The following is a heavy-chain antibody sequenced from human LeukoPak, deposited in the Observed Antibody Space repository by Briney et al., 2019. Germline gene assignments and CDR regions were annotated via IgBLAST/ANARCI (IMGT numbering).Heavy chain of an antibody. J-gene: IGHJ5*02. D-gene: IGHD3-10*01. Sequence: GESLKISCKGAGYSFTNSWIGWVRQMPGKGLEWMGIIYPGDSDTRYSPSFQGQVTISADKSISTAYLQWSSLKASDTAMYYCARLQFGESYNWFDPWGQGTLVTVSS. V-gene: IGHV5-51*01. CDR1: GYSFTNSW. CDR3: ARLQFGESYNWFDP. CDR2: IYPGDSDT.